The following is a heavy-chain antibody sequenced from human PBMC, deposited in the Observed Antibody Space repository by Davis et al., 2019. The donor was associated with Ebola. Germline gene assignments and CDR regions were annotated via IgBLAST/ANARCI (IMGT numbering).Heavy chain of an antibody. CDR3: ARGWLRSAFDQ. CDR1: GDSVSSGG. Sequence: HSQTLSLTCAISGDSVSSGGWNWIRQSPSRGLEWLGRTYYTSKWYFDYAESVKGRMTINPDTSKNQFSLQLNSVTPEDTAVYYCARGWLRSAFDQWGQGTLVTVSS. D-gene: IGHD5-12*01. CDR2: TYYTSKWYF. V-gene: IGHV6-1*01. J-gene: IGHJ4*02.